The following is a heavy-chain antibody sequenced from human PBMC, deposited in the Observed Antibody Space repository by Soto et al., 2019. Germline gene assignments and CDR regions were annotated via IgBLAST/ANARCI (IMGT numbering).Heavy chain of an antibody. CDR2: VSPIPGIA. CDR1: GGTFSSYT. J-gene: IGHJ6*02. CDR3: ARDLGVGMDV. D-gene: IGHD3-16*01. V-gene: IGHV1-69*08. Sequence: QVQLVQSGAEVKKPGSSVKVSCKASGGTFSSYTISWVRQAPGQGLEWMGRVSPIPGIANYAQTIQGRVTITADKSTSTAYMELSSMTSEDTAVYYCARDLGVGMDVWGQGTTVTVSS.